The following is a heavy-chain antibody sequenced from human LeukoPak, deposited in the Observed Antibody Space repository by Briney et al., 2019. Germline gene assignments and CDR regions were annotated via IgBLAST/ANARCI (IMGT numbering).Heavy chain of an antibody. V-gene: IGHV4-34*01. CDR2: INHSGTT. D-gene: IGHD3-16*01. CDR1: GGSFSNYY. Sequence: PSETLSLTCAVSGGSFSNYYWTWIGQPPGKGLEWIGEINHSGTTNYSPSLKSRVTMSVDTSKNQFSLNVTSVTAADTAVYYCARVPSEDSDNNDSHDAFDIWGQGTMVTVSS. J-gene: IGHJ3*02. CDR3: ARVPSEDSDNNDSHDAFDI.